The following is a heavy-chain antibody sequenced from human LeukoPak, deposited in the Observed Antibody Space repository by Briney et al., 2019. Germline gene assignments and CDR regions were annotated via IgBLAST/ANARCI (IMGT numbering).Heavy chain of an antibody. V-gene: IGHV3-23*01. CDR2: ISGSGGST. CDR1: GFTFSSYA. Sequence: PGGSLRLSCAAFGFTFSSYAMSWVRQAPGKGLEWVSAISGSGGSTYYADSVKGRFTISRDNSKNTLYLQMNSLRAEDTAVYYCAKDSPDTAMVYYYCYGMDVWGQGTTVTVSS. J-gene: IGHJ6*02. D-gene: IGHD5-18*01. CDR3: AKDSPDTAMVYYYCYGMDV.